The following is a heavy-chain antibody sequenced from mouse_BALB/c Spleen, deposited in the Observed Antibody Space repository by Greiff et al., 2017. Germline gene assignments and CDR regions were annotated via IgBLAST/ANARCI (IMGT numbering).Heavy chain of an antibody. CDR3: ARESIYYGSSYAMDY. J-gene: IGHJ4*01. V-gene: IGHV3-2*02. Sequence: VQLKESGPGLVKPSQSLSLTCTVTGYSITSDYAWNWIRQFPGNKLEWMGYISYSGSTSYNPSLKSRISITRDTSKNQFFLQLNSVTTEDTATYYCARESIYYGSSYAMDYWGQGTSVTVSS. CDR2: ISYSGST. CDR1: GYSITSDYA. D-gene: IGHD1-1*01.